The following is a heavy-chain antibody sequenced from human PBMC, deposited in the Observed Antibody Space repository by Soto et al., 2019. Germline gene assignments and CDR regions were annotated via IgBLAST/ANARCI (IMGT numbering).Heavy chain of an antibody. J-gene: IGHJ4*02. D-gene: IGHD3-9*01. V-gene: IGHV3-48*03. CDR1: GFTFSSYK. CDR3: ARESDYDTFDS. CDR2: ISFSGSSI. Sequence: PGGSLRLSCAASGFTFSSYKMNWVRRAPGKGLEWVSYISFSGSSIYYADSVKGRFTIPRDNAKNSLYLQMNGLRADDTAVYYCARESDYDTFDSWGQGTLVTVSS.